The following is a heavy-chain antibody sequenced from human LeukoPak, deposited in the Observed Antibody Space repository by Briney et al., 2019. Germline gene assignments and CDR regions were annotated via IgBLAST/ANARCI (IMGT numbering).Heavy chain of an antibody. CDR1: GGTFSSYA. CDR3: ARISRGLQSYYYYYMDV. CDR2: IIPIFGTA. J-gene: IGHJ6*03. D-gene: IGHD5-24*01. Sequence: ASVKVSCKASGGTFSSYAISWVRQAPGQGLEWMGGIIPIFGTANYAQKFQGRVTITADKSTSTAYMELSSLRSEDTAVYYCARISRGLQSYYYYYMDVWGKGTTVTVSS. V-gene: IGHV1-69*06.